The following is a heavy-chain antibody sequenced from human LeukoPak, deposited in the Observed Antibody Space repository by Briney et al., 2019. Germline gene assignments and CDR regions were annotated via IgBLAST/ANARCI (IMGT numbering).Heavy chain of an antibody. J-gene: IGHJ4*02. CDR2: IWSDGTNQ. CDR3: ARDAQRGFDYSNSPEY. D-gene: IGHD4-11*01. V-gene: IGHV3-33*01. CDR1: GFIFNQYG. Sequence: PGRSLRLSCAAAGFIFNQYGMHWVRQAPGKGLEWVAVIWSDGTNQYYADSVKGRFTISRDDSGNTVYLQMNSLRPEDTGVYYCARDAQRGFDYSNSPEYWGQGTPVTVST.